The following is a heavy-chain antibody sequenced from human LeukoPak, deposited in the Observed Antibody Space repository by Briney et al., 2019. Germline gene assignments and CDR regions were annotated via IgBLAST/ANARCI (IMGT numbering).Heavy chain of an antibody. D-gene: IGHD6-6*01. V-gene: IGHV4-59*11. CDR1: GGSINSHY. CDR2: IFYTGST. J-gene: IGHJ4*02. Sequence: SETLSLTCTVSGGSINSHYWSWIRQPPGRGLEWIGYIFYTGSTNYNPSLQSRVTISVDTSRNQFSLTLSSVTAADTAVYFCARGPTRQYFDYWGQGTLVTVSS. CDR3: ARGPTRQYFDY.